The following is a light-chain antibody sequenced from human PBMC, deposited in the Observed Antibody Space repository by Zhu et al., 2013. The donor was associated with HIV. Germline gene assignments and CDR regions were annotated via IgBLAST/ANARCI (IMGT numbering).Light chain of an antibody. V-gene: IGKV1-5*03. CDR2: RAS. Sequence: DIQMTQSPSTLSASVGDRVTITCRASQSINSWLAWYQQKPGKAPKLLIYRASSLDSGVPPRFRGSGSGTEFTLTINNLQPDDFATYHCQQYSYLWTFGQGTKVEIK. CDR3: QQYSYLWT. J-gene: IGKJ1*01. CDR1: QSINSW.